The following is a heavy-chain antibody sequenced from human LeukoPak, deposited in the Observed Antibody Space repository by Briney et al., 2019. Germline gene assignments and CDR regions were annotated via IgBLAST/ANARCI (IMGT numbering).Heavy chain of an antibody. D-gene: IGHD2-2*01. Sequence: PSETLSLTCTVSGYSISSGYYWGWIRQPPGQGLEWIGSIYHSGSTYYNPSLKSRVTISVDTSKNQFSLKLSSVTTADTAVYYCASLELGYCSSTSCPPTLYYYYMDVWGKGTTVTVSS. CDR3: ASLELGYCSSTSCPPTLYYYYMDV. V-gene: IGHV4-38-2*02. CDR1: GYSISSGYY. CDR2: IYHSGST. J-gene: IGHJ6*03.